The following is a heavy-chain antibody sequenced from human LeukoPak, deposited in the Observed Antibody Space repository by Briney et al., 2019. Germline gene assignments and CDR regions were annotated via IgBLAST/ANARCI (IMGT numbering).Heavy chain of an antibody. CDR2: ISGSGGST. D-gene: IGHD6-19*01. CDR1: GFTFSSYA. J-gene: IGHJ4*02. Sequence: GGSLRPSCAASGFTFSSYAMSWVRQAPGKGLEWVSVISGSGGSTYYADSVKGRFTISRDNSKNTLYLQMNSLRAEDTAVYYCASSLQWLVIDYWGQGNLVTVSS. V-gene: IGHV3-23*01. CDR3: ASSLQWLVIDY.